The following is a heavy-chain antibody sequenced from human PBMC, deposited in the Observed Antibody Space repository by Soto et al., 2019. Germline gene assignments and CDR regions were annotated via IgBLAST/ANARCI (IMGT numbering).Heavy chain of an antibody. V-gene: IGHV5-51*01. J-gene: IGHJ6*02. Sequence: RVESLKISCKALGYSFTNYWICWLLQMPVQVLEWMGIIYPGDSDTRYSPPFQGQITISADKSINTAYLQWNSLEASDTAMYYCARHLGYTTSSRTLYGMDVWGQGTTVTVSS. D-gene: IGHD6-13*01. CDR2: IYPGDSDT. CDR3: ARHLGYTTSSRTLYGMDV. CDR1: GYSFTNYW.